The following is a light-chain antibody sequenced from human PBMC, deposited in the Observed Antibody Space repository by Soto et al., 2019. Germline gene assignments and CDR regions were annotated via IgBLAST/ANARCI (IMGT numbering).Light chain of an antibody. CDR3: QPYNSYSEA. J-gene: IGKJ3*01. Sequence: DIQMTQSPSTLAASVGDTVTMTCRSSSNWLAWHQKQPGKAPKLLIYDVSNLERGVPPMFSGSTSGAESTLTISSLQPDDFATYYCQPYNSYSEAFGPGTNVDI. CDR1: SSSNW. CDR2: DVS. V-gene: IGKV1-5*01.